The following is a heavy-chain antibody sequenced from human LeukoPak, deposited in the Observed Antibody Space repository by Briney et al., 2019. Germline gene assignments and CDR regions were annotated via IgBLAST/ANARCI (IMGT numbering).Heavy chain of an antibody. Sequence: GGSLRLSCAASGVTFSSCWMSWGRQAPGKGLEWVANIKQDGSEKYYVDTVKGRFTISKDNAKNSLYLQMNSMRAEDTAVYYCARRQEVSDYWGQGTLVTVSS. CDR3: ARRQEVSDY. J-gene: IGHJ4*02. CDR2: IKQDGSEK. V-gene: IGHV3-7*01. D-gene: IGHD2-21*01. CDR1: GVTFSSCW.